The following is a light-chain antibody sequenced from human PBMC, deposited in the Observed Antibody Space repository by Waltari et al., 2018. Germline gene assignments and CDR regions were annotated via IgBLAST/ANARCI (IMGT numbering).Light chain of an antibody. Sequence: EIVMTQSPATLSVSPGERATLSCRASQNIRNSLAWYQQKPGQAPRLVISLAPTRATGIPARFSGSGSGTQFSLTISSLQHEDFAIYYCQHHSTWPPTFGPGTRV. J-gene: IGKJ1*01. V-gene: IGKV3D-15*01. CDR1: QNIRNS. CDR3: QHHSTWPPT. CDR2: LAP.